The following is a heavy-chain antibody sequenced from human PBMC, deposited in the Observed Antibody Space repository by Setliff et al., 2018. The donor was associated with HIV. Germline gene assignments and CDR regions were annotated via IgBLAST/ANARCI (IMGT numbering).Heavy chain of an antibody. CDR2: IYSTGST. V-gene: IGHV4-61*09. CDR1: GGSIRSGSYY. CDR3: ARAAYSGTYVWEPATDL. Sequence: PSETLSLTCSVSGGSIRSGSYYWSWIRQPAGKGLEWIGHIYSTGSTRYNPSLESRLTILVDTSRNQFSLKLNSVTAADTAVDYCARAAYSGTYVWEPATDLWGRGTLVTVSS. D-gene: IGHD1-26*01. J-gene: IGHJ2*01.